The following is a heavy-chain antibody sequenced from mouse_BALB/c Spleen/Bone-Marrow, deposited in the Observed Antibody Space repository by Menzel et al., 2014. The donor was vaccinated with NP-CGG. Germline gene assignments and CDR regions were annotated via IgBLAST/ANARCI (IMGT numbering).Heavy chain of an antibody. Sequence: QVQLKESGAELVKPGASVKLSCKASGYTFTSYWMHWVKQRPGQGLEWIGEINPSNGRTNYNEKFKSKATLTVDKSSSTAYMQLSSLTSEDSAVYYCARTYFDYWGQGTTLTFTS. CDR2: INPSNGRT. CDR3: ARTYFDY. CDR1: GYTFTSYW. J-gene: IGHJ2*01. V-gene: IGHV1S81*02.